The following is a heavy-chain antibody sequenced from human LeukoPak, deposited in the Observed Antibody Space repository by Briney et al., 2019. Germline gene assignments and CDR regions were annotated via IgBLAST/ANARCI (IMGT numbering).Heavy chain of an antibody. V-gene: IGHV3-74*01. Sequence: GVSLTLSCSASGFTFSDTWMHWLPQAPGKGLVGVSRIRSDGSDTRYAESVKGRFTISRDNAKNTLYLQMNSLRAEDTAVYYCARDWFPAIDYWGQGPLVPVSS. CDR2: IRSDGSDT. CDR1: GFTFSDTW. J-gene: IGHJ4*02. D-gene: IGHD3-10*01. CDR3: ARDWFPAIDY.